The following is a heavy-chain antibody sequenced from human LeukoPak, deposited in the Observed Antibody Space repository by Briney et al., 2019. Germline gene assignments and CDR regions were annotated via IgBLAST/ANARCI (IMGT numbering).Heavy chain of an antibody. CDR2: IYYSGSA. CDR3: ARDRGYSGPNAFDI. J-gene: IGHJ3*02. CDR1: GGPISSYY. Sequence: SETLSLTCTVSGGPISSYYWSWIRQLPGKGLEWIGYIYYSGSANYNPSLKSRVTISVDTSKNQFSLKLSSVTAADTAVYYCARDRGYSGPNAFDIWGQGKMVTVSS. D-gene: IGHD3-10*01. V-gene: IGHV4-59*01.